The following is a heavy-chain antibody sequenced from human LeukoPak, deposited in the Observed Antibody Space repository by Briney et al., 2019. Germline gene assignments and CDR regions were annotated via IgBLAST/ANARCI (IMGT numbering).Heavy chain of an antibody. CDR3: ARDRGFGELYFDY. D-gene: IGHD3-10*01. V-gene: IGHV4-34*01. CDR1: GGSFSGYF. CDR2: INESGST. Sequence: SETLSLTCAVFGGSFSGYFWSWIRQPPGKGLEWIGEINESGSTNYNPSLKSRVTISIDTSKNQFSLKLSSVTAADTAVYYCARDRGFGELYFDYWGQGTLVTVSS. J-gene: IGHJ4*02.